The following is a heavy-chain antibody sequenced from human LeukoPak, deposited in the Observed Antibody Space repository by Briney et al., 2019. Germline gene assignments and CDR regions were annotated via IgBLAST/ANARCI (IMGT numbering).Heavy chain of an antibody. CDR2: ISGSGGST. Sequence: GGSLRLFCAASGFTFSSYAMSWVRQAPGKGLEWVSAISGSGGSTYYADSVKGRFTISRGNSKNTLYLQMNSLRAEDTAVYYCAKDETDSSGYYWISWGQGTLVTVSS. V-gene: IGHV3-23*01. D-gene: IGHD3-22*01. J-gene: IGHJ4*02. CDR3: AKDETDSSGYYWIS. CDR1: GFTFSSYA.